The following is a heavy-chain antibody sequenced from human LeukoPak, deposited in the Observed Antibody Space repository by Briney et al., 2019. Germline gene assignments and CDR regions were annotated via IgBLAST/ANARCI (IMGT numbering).Heavy chain of an antibody. CDR1: GYSISSGYY. CDR3: ARGYYGSGSYYNEADAFDI. V-gene: IGHV4-38-2*02. Sequence: SETLSLTCTVSGYSISSGYYWGWIRQPPGKGLEWIGSIYHSGSTYYNPSLKSRVTISVDTSKNQFSLKLSSVTAADTAVYYCARGYYGSGSYYNEADAFDIWGQGTMVTVSS. D-gene: IGHD3-10*01. J-gene: IGHJ3*02. CDR2: IYHSGST.